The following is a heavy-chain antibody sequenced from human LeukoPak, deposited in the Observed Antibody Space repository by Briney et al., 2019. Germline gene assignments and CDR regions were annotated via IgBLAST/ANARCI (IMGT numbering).Heavy chain of an antibody. CDR1: GFTVSSNY. Sequence: GGSLRLSCAASGFTVSSNYMSWVRQAPGKGLEWVAFIRYDGSNKYYADSVKGRFTISSDNSKNTLYLQMNSLRAEDTAVNYCAKGYYDFWSGYYYYYYYMDVWGKGTTVTVSS. D-gene: IGHD3-3*01. CDR2: IRYDGSNK. J-gene: IGHJ6*03. V-gene: IGHV3-30*02. CDR3: AKGYYDFWSGYYYYYYYMDV.